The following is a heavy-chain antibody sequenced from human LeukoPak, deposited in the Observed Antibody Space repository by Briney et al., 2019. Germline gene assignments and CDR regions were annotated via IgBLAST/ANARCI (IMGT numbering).Heavy chain of an antibody. CDR1: GFTFSSYS. D-gene: IGHD2-15*01. CDR3: ARVLCSGGTCLDAFDI. Sequence: PGGSLRLSCAASGFTFSSYSMGWVRQAPGEGLEWVSSITGSGGRIYYADSLKGRFTISRDNSKNTLYLQMNSLRAEDTAVYYCARVLCSGGTCLDAFDIWGQGTMVTVSS. CDR2: ITGSGGRI. V-gene: IGHV3-23*01. J-gene: IGHJ3*02.